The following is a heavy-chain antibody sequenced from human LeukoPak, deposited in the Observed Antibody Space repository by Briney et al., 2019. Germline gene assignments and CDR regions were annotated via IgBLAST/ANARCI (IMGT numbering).Heavy chain of an antibody. CDR1: GFTFSSYW. V-gene: IGHV3-7*04. Sequence: PGGSLRLSCAASGFTFSSYWMSWVRQAPGKGLEWVANIKQDGSEKYYVDSVKGRFTISRDNAKNTLYLQMNSLRVEDTAVYYCARGGHSVSYFDCWGQGTLVTVSS. J-gene: IGHJ4*02. CDR3: ARGGHSVSYFDC. CDR2: IKQDGSEK. D-gene: IGHD4-23*01.